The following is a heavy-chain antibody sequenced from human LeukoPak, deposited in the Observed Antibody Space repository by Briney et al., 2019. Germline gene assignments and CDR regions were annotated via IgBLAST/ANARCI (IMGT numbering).Heavy chain of an antibody. CDR1: GGSISSGGYS. Sequence: SETLSLTCAVSGGSISSGGYSWSWIRQPPGKGLEWIGYIYHSGSTNYNPSLKSRVTISVDTSKNQFSLKLSSVTAADTAVYYCASRPIWFGESDYWGQGTLVTVSS. CDR2: IYHSGST. CDR3: ASRPIWFGESDY. V-gene: IGHV4-30-2*01. D-gene: IGHD3-10*01. J-gene: IGHJ4*02.